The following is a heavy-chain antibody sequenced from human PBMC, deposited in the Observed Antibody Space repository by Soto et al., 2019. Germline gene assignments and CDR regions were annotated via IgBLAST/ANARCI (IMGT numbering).Heavy chain of an antibody. J-gene: IGHJ5*02. V-gene: IGHV3-23*01. D-gene: IGHD1-26*01. CDR1: GFTFSSYA. CDR2: ISGSGGST. Sequence: GESLKISCAASGFTFSSYAMSWVRQAPGKGLEWVSAISGSGGSTYYADSVKGRFTISRDNSKNTLYLQMNSLRAEDTAVYYCAKGQFGEGATHNWFDPWGQGTLVTVSS. CDR3: AKGQFGEGATHNWFDP.